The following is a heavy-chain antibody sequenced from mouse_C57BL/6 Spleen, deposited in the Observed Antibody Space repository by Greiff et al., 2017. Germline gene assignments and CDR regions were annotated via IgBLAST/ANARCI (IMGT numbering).Heavy chain of an antibody. CDR1: GFTFSDYY. CDR2: VNYDGSST. Sequence: EVQVVESEGGLVQPGSSMKLSCTASGFTFSDYYMAWVRQVPEKGLEWVANVNYDGSSTYYLDSLKSRFIISRDKAKNILYLQMSSLKSEDTATYYCASENYYALDYWGQGTSVTVSS. V-gene: IGHV5-16*01. J-gene: IGHJ4*01. CDR3: ASENYYALDY.